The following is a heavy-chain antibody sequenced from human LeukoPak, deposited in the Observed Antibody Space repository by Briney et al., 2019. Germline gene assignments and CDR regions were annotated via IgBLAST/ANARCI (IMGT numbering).Heavy chain of an antibody. CDR3: ARPRAARLRAFDY. D-gene: IGHD6-6*01. CDR2: INHSGST. V-gene: IGHV4-34*01. CDR1: GGSFSGYY. J-gene: IGHJ4*02. Sequence: SETLSLTCAVYGGSFSGYYWSWIRQPPGKGLEWIGEINHSGSTNYNPSLKSRVTISVDTSKNQFSLKLSSVTAADTAVYYCARPRAARLRAFDYWGQGTLVTVSS.